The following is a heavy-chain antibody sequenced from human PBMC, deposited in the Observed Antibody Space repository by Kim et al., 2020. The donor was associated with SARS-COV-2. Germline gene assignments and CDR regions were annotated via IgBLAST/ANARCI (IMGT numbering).Heavy chain of an antibody. CDR3: AMQWLATEAFDI. CDR1: GFTFRSYD. D-gene: IGHD6-19*01. CDR2: ISYDGSNK. J-gene: IGHJ3*02. Sequence: GGSLRLSCAASGFTFRSYDIHWVRRAPGKGLEWVAVISYDGSNKYYADSVKGRFTISRDNSKNTLYLQMNSLRVEDTAVYYCAMQWLATEAFDIWGQGTMVTVSS. V-gene: IGHV3-30*03.